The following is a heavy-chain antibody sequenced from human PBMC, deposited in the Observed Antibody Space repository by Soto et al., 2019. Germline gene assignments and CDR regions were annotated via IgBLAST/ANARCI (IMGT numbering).Heavy chain of an antibody. J-gene: IGHJ4*02. V-gene: IGHV4-34*12. CDR3: VRPHYQSNTFYSYFDY. CDR2: IFHGGST. CDR1: GGSFSPYY. Sequence: SETLSLTCVVSGGSFSPYYWSWIRQPPGRGLEWIGQIFHGGSTNYSPSLKSRVTISVDTSKNQFSLELSSVTAADTAVYYCVRPHYQSNTFYSYFDYWGQGTLVTVSS. D-gene: IGHD2-15*01.